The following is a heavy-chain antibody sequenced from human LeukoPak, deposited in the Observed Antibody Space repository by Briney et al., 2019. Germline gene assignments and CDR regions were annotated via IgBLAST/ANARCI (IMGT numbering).Heavy chain of an antibody. CDR2: INPNSGGA. CDR1: GYTFTGYY. J-gene: IGHJ5*02. CDR3: AWEGVTVNGWFDP. D-gene: IGHD3-16*02. Sequence: GASVKVSCKASGYTFTGYYMHWVRQAPGQGLEWMGWINPNSGGANYAQKFQGRVTMTRDTSISTAYMELSRLRSDDTAVYYCAWEGVTVNGWFDPWGQGTLVTVSS. V-gene: IGHV1-2*02.